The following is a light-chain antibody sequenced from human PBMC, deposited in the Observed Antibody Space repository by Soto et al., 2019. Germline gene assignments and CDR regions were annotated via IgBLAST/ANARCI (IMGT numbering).Light chain of an antibody. V-gene: IGKV1-27*01. CDR2: AAS. J-gene: IGKJ2*01. CDR3: QKYNSAPQT. Sequence: DIQMTQSPSSLSASVGDRVTITCRASQAISDFLAWYQHKPGKVPKLLIYAASTLQSGVPSRFTGSGSGPDFTLTISSLQPEDVAPYYCQKYNSAPQTFGQGTKLDIK. CDR1: QAISDF.